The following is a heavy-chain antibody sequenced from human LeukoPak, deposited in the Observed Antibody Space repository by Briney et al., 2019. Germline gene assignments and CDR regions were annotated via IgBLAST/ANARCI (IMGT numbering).Heavy chain of an antibody. J-gene: IGHJ6*03. CDR2: FSGSGGTT. CDR3: ANSNRCTSPNCLGYYYFYMDV. D-gene: IGHD2-8*01. CDR1: GFTFSSYA. Sequence: PGGSLRLSCAASGFTFSSYAMNWVRQAPGRGLEWVSGFSGSGGTTYYADSVKGRFTISRDNSKSTLYLQMNSLRAEDTAVYYCANSNRCTSPNCLGYYYFYMDVWGKGTTVTVSS. V-gene: IGHV3-23*01.